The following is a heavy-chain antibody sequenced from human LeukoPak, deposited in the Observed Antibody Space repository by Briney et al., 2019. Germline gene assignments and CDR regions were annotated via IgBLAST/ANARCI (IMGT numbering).Heavy chain of an antibody. Sequence: PGGSLRLSCAASGFTFSSYSMNWVRQAPGKGLEWVSSISSSSSYINYADSVRGRFTISRDNAKNSLYLQMNSLRDEDTAVYYCARGEGQQPEYYFDYWGQGTLVTVSS. V-gene: IGHV3-21*01. CDR2: ISSSSSYI. CDR1: GFTFSSYS. CDR3: ARGEGQQPEYYFDY. D-gene: IGHD6-13*01. J-gene: IGHJ4*02.